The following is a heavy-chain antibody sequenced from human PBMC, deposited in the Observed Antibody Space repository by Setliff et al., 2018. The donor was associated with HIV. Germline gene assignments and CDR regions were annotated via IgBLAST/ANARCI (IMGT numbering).Heavy chain of an antibody. CDR2: IYTSGST. Sequence: PSETLSLTCTVSGDSISSYYWSWIRQPAGKGLEWIGRIYTSGSTNYNPSLRSRVTMSVDTSKNQSSLKLSSVTAADTAVFYCARDRTGGTFDTWGQGTMVTVSS. CDR3: ARDRTGGTFDT. CDR1: GDSISSYY. V-gene: IGHV4-4*07. J-gene: IGHJ3*02. D-gene: IGHD3-16*01.